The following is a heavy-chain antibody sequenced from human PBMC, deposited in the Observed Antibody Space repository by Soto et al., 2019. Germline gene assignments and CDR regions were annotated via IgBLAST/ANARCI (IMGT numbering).Heavy chain of an antibody. D-gene: IGHD5-12*01. CDR1: GGSISSGGYS. V-gene: IGHV4-30-2*01. Sequence: SETLSLTCAVSGGSISSGGYSWSWIRQPPGKGLEWIGYIYHSGSTYYSPSLKSQVTISVDRSKNQFSLKLSSVTAADTAVYYCARDSGYDYGHFDYWGQGTLVTV. CDR3: ARDSGYDYGHFDY. J-gene: IGHJ4*02. CDR2: IYHSGST.